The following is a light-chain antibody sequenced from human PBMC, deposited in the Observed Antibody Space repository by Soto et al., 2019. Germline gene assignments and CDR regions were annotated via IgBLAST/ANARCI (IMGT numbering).Light chain of an antibody. CDR2: EVS. J-gene: IGLJ2*01. Sequence: QSALTQPASVSGSPGQSITISCTGTSSDVGGYNYVSWYQQHPGKAPKLMIYEVSNRPSGVSNRFSGSKSGNTASLTISGLQAEDEADYYCSSYTSNSTYVVFGGWTKVTVL. CDR1: SSDVGGYNY. CDR3: SSYTSNSTYVV. V-gene: IGLV2-14*01.